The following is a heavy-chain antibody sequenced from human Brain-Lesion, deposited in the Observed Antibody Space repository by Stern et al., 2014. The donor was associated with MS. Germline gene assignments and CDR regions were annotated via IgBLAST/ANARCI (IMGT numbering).Heavy chain of an antibody. CDR3: ATLSPGAGGNYYRHFDY. J-gene: IGHJ4*02. CDR2: FDPAAGET. Sequence: VQLVESGAEVKKPGASVKVSCKVSGYTLTELSMHWVRQAPRKGLEGMGGFDPAAGETIYAQKFQGRVTMTEDTSTDTAYMELSSLRSEDTAVYYCATLSPGAGGNYYRHFDYWGQGTLVAVSS. V-gene: IGHV1-24*01. CDR1: GYTLTELS. D-gene: IGHD1-26*01.